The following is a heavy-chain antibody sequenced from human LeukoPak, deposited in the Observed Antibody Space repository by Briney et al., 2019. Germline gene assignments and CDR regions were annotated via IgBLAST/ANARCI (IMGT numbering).Heavy chain of an antibody. CDR1: GFTFSSYA. D-gene: IGHD2-21*02. CDR2: ISYDGSNK. J-gene: IGHJ5*02. Sequence: AGGPLRLSCAASGFTFSSYAMPWVRQAPGKGLKWVAVISYDGSNKYYADSVKGRFTISRDNSKNTLYLQMNSLRAEDTAVYYCARDRCGGDCGFDPWGQGTLVTVSS. V-gene: IGHV3-30*04. CDR3: ARDRCGGDCGFDP.